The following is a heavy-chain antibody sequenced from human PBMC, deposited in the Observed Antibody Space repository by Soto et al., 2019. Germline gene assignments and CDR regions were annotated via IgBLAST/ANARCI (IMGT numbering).Heavy chain of an antibody. V-gene: IGHV4-59*08. Sequence: QVQLQESGPGLVKPSETLSLTCTVSGGSISSYYWSWIRQPPGKGLEWIGYIYYSGSTNYNPSLKSRVTISVATSKNQFSLKLSYVTAADTAVYYCARQYVRDIVVVPAALSYFDYWGQGTLVTVSS. J-gene: IGHJ4*02. CDR2: IYYSGST. D-gene: IGHD2-2*01. CDR1: GGSISSYY. CDR3: ARQYVRDIVVVPAALSYFDY.